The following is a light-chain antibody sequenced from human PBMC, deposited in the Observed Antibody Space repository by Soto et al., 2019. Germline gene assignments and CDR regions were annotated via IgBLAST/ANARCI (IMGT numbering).Light chain of an antibody. Sequence: DIQMTQSPSSLSASVGDRVTITCRASQSISNCLNWYQQIPGKAPKLLTYAGSNLQSGVPSRLTGSGSGTDFTLTIGSLQPEDCASYYCEQCYSPPWTFGQGTKVEIK. CDR1: QSISNC. CDR2: AGS. CDR3: EQCYSPPWT. V-gene: IGKV1-39*01. J-gene: IGKJ1*01.